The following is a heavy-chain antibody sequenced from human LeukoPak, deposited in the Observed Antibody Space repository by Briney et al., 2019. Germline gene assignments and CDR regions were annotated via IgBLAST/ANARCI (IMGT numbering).Heavy chain of an antibody. D-gene: IGHD6-6*01. CDR1: GFTFSSYA. CDR3: ARDRSSSWFDP. J-gene: IGHJ5*02. V-gene: IGHV3-30-3*01. Sequence: GGSLRLSCAASGFTFSSYAMHWVRQAPGKGLDWVARISFDGNDKFYADSVKGRFTISRDNSRNTLYLQMNSLRAEDTAVYYCARDRSSSWFDPWGQGTLVTVSS. CDR2: ISFDGNDK.